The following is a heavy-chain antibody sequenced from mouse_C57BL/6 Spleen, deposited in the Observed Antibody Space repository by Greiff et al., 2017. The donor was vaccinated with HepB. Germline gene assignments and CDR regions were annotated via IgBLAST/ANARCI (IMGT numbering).Heavy chain of an antibody. V-gene: IGHV8-8*01. J-gene: IGHJ2*01. CDR2: IWWDDDK. Sequence: QVTLKVSGPGILQPSQTLSLTCSFSGFSLSTFGMGVGWIRQPSGKGLEWLAHIWWDDDKYYNPALKSRITISKDTSKTQVFIKIANVDTADTATYYCARCYDYDGSYFDYWGQGTTLTVSS. CDR1: GFSLSTFGMG. D-gene: IGHD2-4*01. CDR3: ARCYDYDGSYFDY.